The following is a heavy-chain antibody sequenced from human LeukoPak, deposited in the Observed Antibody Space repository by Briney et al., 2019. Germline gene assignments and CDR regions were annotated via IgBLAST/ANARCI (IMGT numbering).Heavy chain of an antibody. V-gene: IGHV4-39*01. D-gene: IGHD6-19*01. CDR1: GGSISSSGYY. Sequence: PSETLSLTCTVSGGSISSSGYYWGWIRQPPGKGLEWIGSIYYSGSTYYNPSLKSRVTISVDTSKNQFSLKLSSVTAADTAVYYCASWVAVAGGFDYWGQGTLVTVSS. CDR3: ASWVAVAGGFDY. CDR2: IYYSGST. J-gene: IGHJ4*02.